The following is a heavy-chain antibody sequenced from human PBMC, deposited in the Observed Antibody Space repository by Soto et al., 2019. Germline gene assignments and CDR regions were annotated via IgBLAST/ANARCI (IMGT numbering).Heavy chain of an antibody. V-gene: IGHV4-34*01. CDR2: INHGGST. D-gene: IGHD3-10*01. CDR3: ARGRGRSSGWGNYYYYGMDV. CDR1: RGHLLGCS. Sequence: SKTRPLPCSVDRGHLLGCSWSGVRHCPGKGLEWIGEINHGGSTNYTPSLKSRVTISVDTSKNQFSLKLSCVTAADTAVYYCARGRGRSSGWGNYYYYGMDVWGQGTTVTVSS. J-gene: IGHJ6*02.